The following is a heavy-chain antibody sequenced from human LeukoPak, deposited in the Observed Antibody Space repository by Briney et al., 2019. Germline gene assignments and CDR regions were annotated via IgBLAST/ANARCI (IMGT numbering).Heavy chain of an antibody. D-gene: IGHD4-23*01. CDR1: GGSFSGYY. CDR2: IYYSGST. CDR3: ATRPTPPYYYYYMDV. Sequence: SETLSLTCAVYGGSFSGYYWSWIRQPPGKGLEWIGYIYYSGSTNYNPSLKSRVTISVDTSKNQFSLKVNSVTAADTAVYYCATRPTPPYYYYYMDVWGKGTTVTVSS. J-gene: IGHJ6*03. V-gene: IGHV4-59*12.